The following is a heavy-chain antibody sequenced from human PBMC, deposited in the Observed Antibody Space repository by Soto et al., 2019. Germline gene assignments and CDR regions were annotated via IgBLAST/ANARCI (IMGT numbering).Heavy chain of an antibody. Sequence: EVQLLESGGGLVQPGGSLRLSCAASGFTFSSYAMSWVRQAPGKGLEWVSAISGSGGSTYYADSVKGRFTISRDNSKNTLYLQMNSRRDEDTAVYYCAKDLRYSYGSRYCDLWGRGTLVTVSS. V-gene: IGHV3-23*01. J-gene: IGHJ2*01. CDR2: ISGSGGST. D-gene: IGHD5-18*01. CDR1: GFTFSSYA. CDR3: AKDLRYSYGSRYCDL.